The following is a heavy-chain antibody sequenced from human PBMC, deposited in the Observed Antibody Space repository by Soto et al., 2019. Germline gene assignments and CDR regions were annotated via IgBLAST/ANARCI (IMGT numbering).Heavy chain of an antibody. J-gene: IGHJ5*02. D-gene: IGHD2-2*01. CDR3: AKEISDIVVVPNWFDP. Sequence: EVQLLESGGGLVQPGGSLRLSCAASGFTFSSYAMSWVRQAPGKGLEWVSAISGSGGSTYYADSVKGRFTISRDNSKNTLYLQMNSLRAEDTAVYYCAKEISDIVVVPNWFDPWGQGTLVTVSS. CDR1: GFTFSSYA. V-gene: IGHV3-23*01. CDR2: ISGSGGST.